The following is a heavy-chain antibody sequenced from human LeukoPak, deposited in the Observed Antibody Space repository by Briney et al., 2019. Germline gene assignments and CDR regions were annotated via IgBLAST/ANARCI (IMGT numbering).Heavy chain of an antibody. CDR1: GYSFTSYW. D-gene: IGHD3-22*01. CDR3: ARVPGDSSGYQDYYYYYMDV. V-gene: IGHV1-8*02. CDR2: MNPNSGNT. Sequence: GESLKISCKGSGYSFTSYWIGWVRQLPGKGLEWMGWMNPNSGNTGYAQKFQGRVTMTRNTSISTAYMELSSLRSEDTAVYYCARVPGDSSGYQDYYYYYMDVWGKGTTVTVSS. J-gene: IGHJ6*03.